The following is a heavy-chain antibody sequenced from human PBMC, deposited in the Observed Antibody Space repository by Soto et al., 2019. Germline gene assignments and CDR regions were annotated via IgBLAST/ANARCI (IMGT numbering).Heavy chain of an antibody. D-gene: IGHD3-10*01. V-gene: IGHV3-7*03. CDR2: INQDGSER. CDR1: GNSFIQYW. J-gene: IGHJ4*02. Sequence: ASLRLSCGASGNSFIQYWMSWVRQAPGKGLEWVANINQDGSERNYVDSLRGRFTISRDNAQNSVFLQLNSLRVEDMAVYFCARGSVHVYYNSFDYWGQGT. CDR3: ARGSVHVYYNSFDY.